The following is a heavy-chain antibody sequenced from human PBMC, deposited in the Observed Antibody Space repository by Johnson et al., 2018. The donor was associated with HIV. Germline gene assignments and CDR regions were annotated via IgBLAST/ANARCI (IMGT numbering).Heavy chain of an antibody. Sequence: QMQLVESGGGVVQPGRSLRLSCAASGFTFSSYAMHWVRQAPGKGLEWVAVISYDGSNKYYADSVKGRFTISRDNSKNTLYLQMNSLRAEDTAVYYCARDREQLVRYAFDIWGQWTMVTVSS. CDR2: ISYDGSNK. CDR1: GFTFSSYA. D-gene: IGHD6-6*01. CDR3: ARDREQLVRYAFDI. V-gene: IGHV3-30*04. J-gene: IGHJ3*02.